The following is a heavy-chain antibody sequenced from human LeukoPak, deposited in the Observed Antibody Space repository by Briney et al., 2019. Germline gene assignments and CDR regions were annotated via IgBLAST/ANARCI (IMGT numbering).Heavy chain of an antibody. V-gene: IGHV1-69*05. D-gene: IGHD6-13*01. Sequence: SVKVSCKASGGTFSSYAISWVRQAPGQGLEWMGGIIPIFGTANYAQKFQGRVTITTDESTSTAYMELSSLRSEDTAVYYCATVTYSSSWYYFSGGSWYYYYMDVWGKGTTVTVSS. J-gene: IGHJ6*03. CDR1: GGTFSSYA. CDR3: ATVTYSSSWYYFSGGSWYYYYMDV. CDR2: IIPIFGTA.